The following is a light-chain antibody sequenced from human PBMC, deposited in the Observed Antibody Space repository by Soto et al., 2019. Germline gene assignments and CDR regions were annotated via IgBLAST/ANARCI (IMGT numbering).Light chain of an antibody. V-gene: IGKV3-20*01. CDR1: QGVYSSY. Sequence: GWRKSPGTLSFPPGERATFSSGARQGVYSSYVVWYLQGPGQPPRLLIYGTSNRAAGIPDRFSGSGSGTDFTLTIYRVEPEDSAVYYCQQYGTSALTFGGGTRVEIK. CDR2: GTS. CDR3: QQYGTSALT. J-gene: IGKJ4*01.